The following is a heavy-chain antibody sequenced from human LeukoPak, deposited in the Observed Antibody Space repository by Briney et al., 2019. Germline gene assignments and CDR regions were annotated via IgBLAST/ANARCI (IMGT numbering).Heavy chain of an antibody. J-gene: IGHJ4*02. CDR3: ARGYSGYDC. D-gene: IGHD5-12*01. CDR2: INHSGST. Sequence: ETLSLTCAVYGGSFSGYYWSWIRQPPGKGLEWIGEINHSGSTNYNPSLKSRVTISVDTSKNQFSLKLSSVTAADTAVYYCARGYSGYDCWGQGTLVTVSS. V-gene: IGHV4-34*01. CDR1: GGSFSGYY.